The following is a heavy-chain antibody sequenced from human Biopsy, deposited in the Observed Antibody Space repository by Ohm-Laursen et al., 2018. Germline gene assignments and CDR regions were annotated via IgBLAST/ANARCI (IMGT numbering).Heavy chain of an antibody. J-gene: IGHJ6*02. Sequence: GSLRLSCSASEFTFSSYAMSWVRQAPGKGLEWVSAITSSGDTTYYSDSVKGRFTISRDNAKNTLHLQMNSLRADDTAIYYCAKDLHNYGMDVWGQGTTVTVSS. CDR3: AKDLHNYGMDV. CDR2: ITSSGDTT. CDR1: EFTFSSYA. V-gene: IGHV3-23*01.